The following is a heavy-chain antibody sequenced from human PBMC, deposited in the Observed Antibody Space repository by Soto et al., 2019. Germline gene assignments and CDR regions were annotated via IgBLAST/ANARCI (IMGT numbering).Heavy chain of an antibody. CDR3: ARGLGPDAMSYYYGMDV. CDR1: GYTFTSYA. V-gene: IGHV1-3*01. Sequence: ASVKVSCKASGYTFTSYAMHWVRQAPGQRLEWMGWINAGNGNTKYSQKFQGRVTITRDTSASTAYMELSSLRSEDTAVYYCARGLGPDAMSYYYGMDVWGQGPTVTVYS. D-gene: IGHD2-2*01. J-gene: IGHJ6*02. CDR2: INAGNGNT.